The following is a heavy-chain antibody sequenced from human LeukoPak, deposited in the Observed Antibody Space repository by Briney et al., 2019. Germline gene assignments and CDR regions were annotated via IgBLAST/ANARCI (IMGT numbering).Heavy chain of an antibody. V-gene: IGHV3-7*01. CDR2: IKTDGSEQ. D-gene: IGHD5-12*01. CDR1: GFTLSTYW. CDR3: ARGGYRYFDN. Sequence: GGSLRLSCAASGFTLSTYWMSWMRQAPGKGLEWVANIKTDGSEQYYVDSVQGRFTISRDNARSSLYLQMNSLRAEDTAVYYCARGGYRYFDNWGQGTLVTVSS. J-gene: IGHJ4*02.